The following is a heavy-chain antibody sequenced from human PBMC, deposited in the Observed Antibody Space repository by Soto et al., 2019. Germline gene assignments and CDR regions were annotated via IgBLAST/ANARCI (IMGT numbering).Heavy chain of an antibody. Sequence: QVQLVESGGGVVQPGKSLRLSCVASGFVFNTYGMHWVRQAPGKGLEWVAVIPYDGSNTYYADSVKGRFTISRDDSKNTLYLQMHSLRAEDTAVYYCAQERRRANYHWGQGTLFIVSS. J-gene: IGHJ4*02. V-gene: IGHV3-30*18. CDR2: IPYDGSNT. D-gene: IGHD2-8*01. CDR3: AQERRRANYH. CDR1: GFVFNTYG.